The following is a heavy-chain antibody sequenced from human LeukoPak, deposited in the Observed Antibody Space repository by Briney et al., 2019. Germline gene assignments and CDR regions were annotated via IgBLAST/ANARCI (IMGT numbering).Heavy chain of an antibody. Sequence: GSLRLSCAASGFTVSSNYMSWVRQAPGKGLEWIGSIYYSGSTYYNPSLESRVTISLDTSKNVVSLKLTSVTAADTAFYYCARSAYDYVWGTLGYWGQGTLVTVSS. V-gene: IGHV4-59*05. CDR3: ARSAYDYVWGTLGY. CDR2: IYYSGST. CDR1: GFTVSSNY. J-gene: IGHJ4*02. D-gene: IGHD3-16*01.